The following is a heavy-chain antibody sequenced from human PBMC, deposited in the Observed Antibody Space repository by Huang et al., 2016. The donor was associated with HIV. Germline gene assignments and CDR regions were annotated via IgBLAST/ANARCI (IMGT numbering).Heavy chain of an antibody. J-gene: IGHJ3*02. Sequence: QVQLVESGGGVVQPGGSLRLSCAASGFIFSSSDMHWVRQAPGKGLEWLAVIRYDGSNPYYPDSVKGRFAISRDNSKNTLYLQMNSLRPEDSAVYFCAKRLRSHDAFDIWGQGTMVTVSS. CDR2: IRYDGSNP. V-gene: IGHV3-30*02. D-gene: IGHD4-17*01. CDR1: GFIFSSSD. CDR3: AKRLRSHDAFDI.